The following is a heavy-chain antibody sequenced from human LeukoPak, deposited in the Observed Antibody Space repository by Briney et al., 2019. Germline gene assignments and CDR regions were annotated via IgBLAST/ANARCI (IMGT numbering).Heavy chain of an antibody. CDR1: GLTFSSYA. CDR3: AREWERHFDY. Sequence: GGSLRLSCAASGLTFSSYAMHWVRQAPGKGLERVAVISYDGSNKYYADSVKGRFTITRDNSKNTLFLQMNSLRAEDTAVYYCAREWERHFDYWGQGTLVTVSS. J-gene: IGHJ4*02. CDR2: ISYDGSNK. V-gene: IGHV3-30-3*01. D-gene: IGHD1-26*01.